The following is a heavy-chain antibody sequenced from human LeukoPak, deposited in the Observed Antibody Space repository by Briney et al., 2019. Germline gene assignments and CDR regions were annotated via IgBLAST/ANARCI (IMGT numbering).Heavy chain of an antibody. J-gene: IGHJ4*02. CDR2: ISNSGNTI. D-gene: IGHD3-16*01. CDR1: GYTFGDYY. Sequence: GGSLRLSCAASGYTFGDYYMTWIRQAPGKGLEWVSYISNSGNTIKEADSVKGRFTISRDNAQNSLFLQMKSLRAEDTAVYYCARYRVITNDYFDSWGQGTLVTVSS. CDR3: ARYRVITNDYFDS. V-gene: IGHV3-11*01.